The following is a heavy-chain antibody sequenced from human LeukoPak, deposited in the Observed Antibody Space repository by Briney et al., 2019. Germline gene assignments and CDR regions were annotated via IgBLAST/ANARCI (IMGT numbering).Heavy chain of an antibody. CDR2: IWYDGSNK. CDR3: AKDRLGVARALGGAFDI. D-gene: IGHD3-16*01. CDR1: GFTFSSYG. Sequence: GGSLRLSCAASGFTFSSYGMHWVRQAPGKGLEWVVGIWYDGSNKYYADSVKGRFTISRDNSKNTLYLQMNSLRAEDTAVYYCAKDRLGVARALGGAFDIWGQGTMVTVPS. V-gene: IGHV3-33*06. J-gene: IGHJ3*02.